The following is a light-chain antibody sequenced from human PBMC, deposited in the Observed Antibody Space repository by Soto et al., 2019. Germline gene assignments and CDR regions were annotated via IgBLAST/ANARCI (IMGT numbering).Light chain of an antibody. CDR2: DVS. CDR3: CSTRV. J-gene: IGLJ2*01. Sequence: QSVLTQPRSVSGSPGQSVTISCTGTSSDVGGYNYVSWYQQHPGKAPKLMIYDVSKRPSGVPDRFSGSKSGNTASLTISGLQAEDEADYYCCSTRVFGGGTKVTVL. CDR1: SSDVGGYNY. V-gene: IGLV2-11*01.